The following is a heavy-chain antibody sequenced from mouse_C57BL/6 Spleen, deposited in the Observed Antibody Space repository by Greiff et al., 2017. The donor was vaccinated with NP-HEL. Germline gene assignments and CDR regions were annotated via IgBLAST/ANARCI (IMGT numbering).Heavy chain of an antibody. Sequence: QVQLQQSGPEMVKPGASVKLSCKASGYTFTSYDINWVKQRPGQGLEWIGWIYPRDGSTKYNEKFKGKATLTVDTSSSTAYMELHSLTSEDSAVYFCARREFYGSSPWYFDVWGTGTTVTVSS. D-gene: IGHD1-1*01. CDR3: ARREFYGSSPWYFDV. CDR2: IYPRDGST. J-gene: IGHJ1*03. CDR1: GYTFTSYD. V-gene: IGHV1-85*01.